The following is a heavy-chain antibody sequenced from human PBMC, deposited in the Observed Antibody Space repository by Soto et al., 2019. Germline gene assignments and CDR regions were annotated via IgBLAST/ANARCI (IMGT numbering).Heavy chain of an antibody. Sequence: QMQLQESGPGLVKPSQTLSLTCTVSGGSISSGDYYWSWIRQPPGKGLEWIGYIYYSGSTYYNPSLKSRVTISVDTSKNQFSLKLSSVTAADTAVYYCARVGFGELLAHGMDVWGQGTTVTVSS. J-gene: IGHJ6*02. CDR2: IYYSGST. CDR1: GGSISSGDYY. V-gene: IGHV4-30-4*01. CDR3: ARVGFGELLAHGMDV. D-gene: IGHD3-10*01.